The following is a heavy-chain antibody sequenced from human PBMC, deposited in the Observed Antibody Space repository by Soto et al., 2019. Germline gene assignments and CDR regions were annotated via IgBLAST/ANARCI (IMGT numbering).Heavy chain of an antibody. J-gene: IGHJ4*02. CDR3: ARVSFMITFGGVIVNYFDY. D-gene: IGHD3-16*02. Sequence: SLRLSCAASGFTVSSNYMSWVRQAPGKGLEWVSVIYSGGSTYYADSVKGRFTISRHNSKNTLYLQMNSLRAEDTAVYYCARVSFMITFGGVIVNYFDYWGQGTLVTVSS. CDR1: GFTVSSNY. V-gene: IGHV3-53*04. CDR2: IYSGGST.